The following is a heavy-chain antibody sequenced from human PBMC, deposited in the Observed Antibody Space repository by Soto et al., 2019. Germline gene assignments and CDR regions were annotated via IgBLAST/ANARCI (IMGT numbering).Heavy chain of an antibody. J-gene: IGHJ3*02. D-gene: IGHD6-19*01. CDR1: GGTFSSYT. Sequence: SVKVSCKASGGTFSSYTFSWVRQAPGQGLEWMGRIVPILGIGNYAQKFQGSVTITADKSTSTAYMELSSLRSEDTAVYYCAREIAVAGKTSDVFDIWGQGTMVTVSS. V-gene: IGHV1-69*02. CDR3: AREIAVAGKTSDVFDI. CDR2: IVPILGIG.